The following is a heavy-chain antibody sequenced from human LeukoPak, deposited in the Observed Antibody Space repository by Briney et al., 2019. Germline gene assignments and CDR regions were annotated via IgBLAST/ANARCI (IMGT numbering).Heavy chain of an antibody. J-gene: IGHJ4*02. V-gene: IGHV4-61*02. CDR2: IYTSGST. D-gene: IGHD3-22*01. Sequence: SETLSLTCTVSGGSISSSSYYWSWIRQPAGKGLEWIGRIYTSGSTNYNPSLKSRVTMSVDTSKNQFSLKLSSVTAADTAVYYCARRRGGGYYYSWGQGTLVTVSS. CDR1: GGSISSSSYY. CDR3: ARRRGGGYYYS.